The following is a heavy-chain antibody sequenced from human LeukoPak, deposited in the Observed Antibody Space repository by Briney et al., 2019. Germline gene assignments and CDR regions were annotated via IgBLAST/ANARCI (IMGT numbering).Heavy chain of an antibody. V-gene: IGHV3-48*03. Sequence: GGSLRLSCAASGXSFSSYEVHWVRQAPGKGLEWLSYISGGGAPIYYADSVKGRFTISRDNAKNSLYLQMSSLRAEDTAVYYCVRDYRDSSGDHQHFDYWGQGALVTVSS. J-gene: IGHJ4*02. CDR1: GXSFSSYE. CDR2: ISGGGAPI. CDR3: VRDYRDSSGDHQHFDY. D-gene: IGHD3-22*01.